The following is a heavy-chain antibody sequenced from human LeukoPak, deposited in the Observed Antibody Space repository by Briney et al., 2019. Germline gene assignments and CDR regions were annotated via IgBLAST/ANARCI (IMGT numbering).Heavy chain of an antibody. CDR1: GGSISSHY. CDR3: VRGPGDYYSTDY. Sequence: SETLSLTCSVSGGSISSHYWSWIRQPPGKGLEWIGYIYYSGRINYNHSFKSRVTISADTSKNQLSLKVTSVTAADTAVYYCVRGPGDYYSTDYWGQGTLVTVSS. D-gene: IGHD2-21*01. J-gene: IGHJ4*02. CDR2: IYYSGRI. V-gene: IGHV4-59*11.